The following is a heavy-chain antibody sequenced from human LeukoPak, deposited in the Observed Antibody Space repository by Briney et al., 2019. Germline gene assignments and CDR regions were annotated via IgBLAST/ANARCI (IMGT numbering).Heavy chain of an antibody. D-gene: IGHD6-13*01. J-gene: IGHJ6*03. V-gene: IGHV1-46*01. CDR3: ARERSEYSSSWYFYYYYMDV. CDR1: GYTFTSYY. Sequence: ASVKVSCKASGYTFTSYYTHWVRQAPGQGLEWMGIINPSGSSTSYAQKFQGRVTMTRDMSTSTVYMELSSLRSEDTAVYYCARERSEYSSSWYFYYYYMDVWGKGTTVTISS. CDR2: INPSGSST.